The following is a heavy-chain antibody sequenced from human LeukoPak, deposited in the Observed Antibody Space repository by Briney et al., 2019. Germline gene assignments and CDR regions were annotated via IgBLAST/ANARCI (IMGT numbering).Heavy chain of an antibody. J-gene: IGHJ4*02. CDR1: GGTFSSYA. Sequence: SVKVSCKASGGTFSSYAISWVRQAPGQGLEWMGRIIPIFGIPKYAQKFQGRVTIIADTSTSTDYVELSSLRSEDTAVYYCATQDSSGYYGDHDYWGQGTLVTVSS. CDR2: IIPIFGIP. D-gene: IGHD3-22*01. V-gene: IGHV1-69*04. CDR3: ATQDSSGYYGDHDY.